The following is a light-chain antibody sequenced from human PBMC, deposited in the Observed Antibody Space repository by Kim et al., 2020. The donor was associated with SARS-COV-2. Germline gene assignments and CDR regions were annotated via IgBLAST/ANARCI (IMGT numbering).Light chain of an antibody. CDR2: DAS. J-gene: IGKJ4*01. CDR3: QQRESWPLT. Sequence: SLCPGEGATLSCRASRSVTTNLAWYHQKPGQPPRLLTYDASNRATGIPASFSGSGSGTEFTLTISSLEPEDFAVYYCQQRESWPLTFGGGTKLEI. V-gene: IGKV3-11*01. CDR1: RSVTTN.